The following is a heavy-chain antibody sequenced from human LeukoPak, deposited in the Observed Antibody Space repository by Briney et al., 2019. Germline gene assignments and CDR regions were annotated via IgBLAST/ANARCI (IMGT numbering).Heavy chain of an antibody. CDR1: GGTFSSYA. V-gene: IGHV1-69*13. Sequence: SVTVSCKASGGTFSSYAISWVRQAPGQGLEWMGGIIPIFGTANYAQKFQGRVTITADESTSTAYMELSSLRSEDTAVYYCAGRMGIAVAGTGNYYYYYGMDVWGQGTTVTVSS. CDR3: AGRMGIAVAGTGNYYYYYGMDV. D-gene: IGHD6-19*01. CDR2: IIPIFGTA. J-gene: IGHJ6*02.